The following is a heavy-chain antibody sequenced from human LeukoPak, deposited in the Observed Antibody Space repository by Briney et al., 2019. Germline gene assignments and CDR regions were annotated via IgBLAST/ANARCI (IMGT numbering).Heavy chain of an antibody. J-gene: IGHJ1*01. CDR2: INHSGST. V-gene: IGHV4-34*01. CDR1: GGSFSGYY. CDR3: AIDSPYSSYFQH. Sequence: PSETLSLTCGAYGGSFSGYYWSWIRQPPGKGLEWIGEINHSGSTNYNPSFKSRVNISVNQSKKLFSLKITSLAGAETGGYFCAIDSPYSSYFQHSGEGTLVSVST. D-gene: IGHD6-19*01.